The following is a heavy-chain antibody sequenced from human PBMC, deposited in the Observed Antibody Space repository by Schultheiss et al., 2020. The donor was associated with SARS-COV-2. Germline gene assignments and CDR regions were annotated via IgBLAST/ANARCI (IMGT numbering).Heavy chain of an antibody. J-gene: IGHJ6*02. Sequence: GGSLRLSCKGSGYSFTSYWIGWVRQMPGKGLEWMGIIYPGDSDTRYSPSFQGQVTISADKSISTAYLQWSSPKASDTAMYYCARQGIQLWGDSYGMDVWGQGTTVTVSS. CDR1: GYSFTSYW. CDR2: IYPGDSDT. V-gene: IGHV5-51*01. CDR3: ARQGIQLWGDSYGMDV. D-gene: IGHD5-18*01.